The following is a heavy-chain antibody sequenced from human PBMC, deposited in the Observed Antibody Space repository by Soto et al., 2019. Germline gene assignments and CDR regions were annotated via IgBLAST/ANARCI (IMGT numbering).Heavy chain of an antibody. Sequence: QVQQLESGPGLVKPWDTLSLTCTVSGAYISDFSWSWIRQPAGKGLEWIGRITVNGNTQYNPSFRSRVTMSMDTSRNQFSLNLQSATAADAALYYCARESGENWTYEAHWGQGTLVTVSS. J-gene: IGHJ1*01. CDR3: ARESGENWTYEAH. D-gene: IGHD1-7*01. CDR1: GAYISDFS. V-gene: IGHV4-4*07. CDR2: ITVNGNT.